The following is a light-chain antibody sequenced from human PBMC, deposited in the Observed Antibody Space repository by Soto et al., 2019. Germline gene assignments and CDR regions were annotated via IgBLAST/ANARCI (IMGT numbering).Light chain of an antibody. V-gene: IGKV3-15*01. J-gene: IGKJ1*01. CDR2: GAS. CDR3: QQYNKWPLA. Sequence: IVMTQSPDTLTVSPGERATLSCRASQSVSDKLAWYQQKPGQAPRLLIYGASTRATDIPARFSGSGSGTEFTLIISSLQSEDFAVYYCQQYNKWPLAFGQGTKVEIK. CDR1: QSVSDK.